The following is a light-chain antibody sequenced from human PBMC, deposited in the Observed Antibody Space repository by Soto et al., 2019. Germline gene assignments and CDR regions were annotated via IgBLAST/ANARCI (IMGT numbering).Light chain of an antibody. Sequence: EIVMTQSPATLSVSPGERATLSCRASQSVSSDLAWYQQKPGQAPRLLIYGASTRAIGIPARFSGSGSGTEFTLPISSLQSEDFAVYYCQQYNNWPPFTFGQGTRLEI. CDR1: QSVSSD. CDR3: QQYNNWPPFT. CDR2: GAS. J-gene: IGKJ5*01. V-gene: IGKV3-15*01.